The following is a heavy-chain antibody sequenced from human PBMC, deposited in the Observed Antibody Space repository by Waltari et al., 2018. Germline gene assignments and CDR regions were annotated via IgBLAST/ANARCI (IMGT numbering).Heavy chain of an antibody. J-gene: IGHJ6*02. CDR1: GGTFANYA. CDR3: ARTLPPDNKSWHYYFGMDV. CDR2: IIPMFNTS. V-gene: IGHV1-69*05. Sequence: QVQLVQSGAEATKPGSSVQVSCKSSGGTFANYAISWVRQAPGQGVEWMGGIIPMFNTSNYAQKFKDRVTITKDESTTTAFMELSGLRFDDTAIYYCARTLPPDNKSWHYYFGMDVWGQGTTVTVSS. D-gene: IGHD1-1*01.